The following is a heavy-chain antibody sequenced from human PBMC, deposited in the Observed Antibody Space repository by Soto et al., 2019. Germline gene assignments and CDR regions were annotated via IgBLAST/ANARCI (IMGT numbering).Heavy chain of an antibody. D-gene: IGHD2-8*02. CDR2: IGNSVAST. J-gene: IGHJ6*02. Sequence: GGSLRLCCAASGFTFSTYGMSWVRQAPGKGLEWVSGIGNSVASTYYADSVKGRFTISKDNSKNTLYLQMNSLRAEDTALYYCAKLTGTGDFYFYYGMDVWGQGTTVTVSS. V-gene: IGHV3-23*01. CDR3: AKLTGTGDFYFYYGMDV. CDR1: GFTFSTYG.